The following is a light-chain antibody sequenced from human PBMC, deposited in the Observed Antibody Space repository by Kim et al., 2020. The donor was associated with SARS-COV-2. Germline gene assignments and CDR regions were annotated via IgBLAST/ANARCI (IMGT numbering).Light chain of an antibody. Sequence: DIQMTQSPSSLSASVGDRVTITCQASQDISNYLNWYQQKPGKAPKLLIYDASNLETGVPSRFSGSGSGTDFTFTISSPQPEDIATYYCQQYDNLLPYTFGQGTKLEI. J-gene: IGKJ2*01. CDR1: QDISNY. V-gene: IGKV1-33*01. CDR2: DAS. CDR3: QQYDNLLPYT.